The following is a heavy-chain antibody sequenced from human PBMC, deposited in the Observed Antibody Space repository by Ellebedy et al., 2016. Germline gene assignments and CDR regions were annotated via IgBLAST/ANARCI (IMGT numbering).Heavy chain of an antibody. J-gene: IGHJ5*02. CDR2: ISAYNGNT. CDR3: ARGSLVYDILTGSPGVNWFDP. V-gene: IGHV1-18*01. D-gene: IGHD3-9*01. CDR1: GYTFNNYD. Sequence: ASVKVSXXASGYTFNNYDISWVRQAPGQGLEWMGWISAYNGNTNYAQKLQGRVTMTTDTSTSTAYMELRSLRSDDTAVYYCARGSLVYDILTGSPGVNWFDPWGQGTLVTVSS.